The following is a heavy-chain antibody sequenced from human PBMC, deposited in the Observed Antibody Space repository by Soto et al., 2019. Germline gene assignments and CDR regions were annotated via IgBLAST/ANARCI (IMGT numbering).Heavy chain of an antibody. Sequence: GASVKVSCKASGYTFTSYDINWVRQATGQGLEWMGWMNPNSGNTGYAQKFQGRVTMTRNTSISTAYMELSSLRSEDTAVYYCARGGYDFWSGYYPYSSSWYRADPWDYWGQGTLVTVSS. D-gene: IGHD3-3*01. CDR2: MNPNSGNT. CDR1: GYTFTSYD. V-gene: IGHV1-8*01. CDR3: ARGGYDFWSGYYPYSSSWYRADPWDY. J-gene: IGHJ4*02.